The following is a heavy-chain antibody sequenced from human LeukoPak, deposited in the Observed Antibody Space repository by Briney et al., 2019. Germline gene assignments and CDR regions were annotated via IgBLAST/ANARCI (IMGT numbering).Heavy chain of an antibody. CDR3: ASADGYKIDY. CDR1: GGSISSGPYY. CDR2: IYYSGST. Sequence: PSETLSLTCTVSGGSISSGPYYWGWIRQPPGKGLEWIGSIYYSGSTYYKPSLKSRVTISVDTSNNQFSLKVSSVTAADTAVYYCASADGYKIDYWGQGTLVTVSS. V-gene: IGHV4-39*01. D-gene: IGHD5-24*01. J-gene: IGHJ4*02.